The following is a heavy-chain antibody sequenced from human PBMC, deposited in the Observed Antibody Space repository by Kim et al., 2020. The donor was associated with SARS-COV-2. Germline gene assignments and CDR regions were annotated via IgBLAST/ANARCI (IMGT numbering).Heavy chain of an antibody. J-gene: IGHJ5*02. Sequence: SETLSLTCTVSGGSISSYYWSWIRQPPGKGLEWIGYIYYSGSTNYNPSLKSRVTISVDTSKNQFSLKLSSVTAADTAVYYCARESYYGSGSWGNWFDPWGQGTLVTVSS. CDR3: ARESYYGSGSWGNWFDP. V-gene: IGHV4-59*01. CDR2: IYYSGST. CDR1: GGSISSYY. D-gene: IGHD3-10*01.